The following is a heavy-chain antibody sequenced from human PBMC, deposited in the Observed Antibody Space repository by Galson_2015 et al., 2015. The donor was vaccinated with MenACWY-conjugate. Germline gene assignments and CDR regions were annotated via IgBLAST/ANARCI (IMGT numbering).Heavy chain of an antibody. V-gene: IGHV3-15*01. CDR3: ATSGPEMAKFDRHG. D-gene: IGHD5-24*01. J-gene: IGHJ4*02. Sequence: SLRLSCAASGFTFANAWMTWVRQAPGKGLEWVGHIKSKTYGGTTDYAAPVKGRITISRDDSKNTLYLQLNGLKTEDTAVYYCATSGPEMAKFDRHGWGQGTLVTVSS. CDR2: IKSKTYGGTT. CDR1: GFTFANAW.